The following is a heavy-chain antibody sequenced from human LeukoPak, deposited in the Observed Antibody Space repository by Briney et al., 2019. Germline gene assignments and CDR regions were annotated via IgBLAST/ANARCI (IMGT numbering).Heavy chain of an antibody. Sequence: GGSLRLSCAASGFTFSSYSMNWVRQAPGKGLEWVSSISSSSSYIYYADSVKGRFTISSDNSKNTLYLQMNSLRAEDTAVYYCAKDLVEWELYYGMDVWGQGTTVTVSS. J-gene: IGHJ6*02. CDR1: GFTFSSYS. V-gene: IGHV3-21*01. CDR2: ISSSSSYI. D-gene: IGHD1-26*01. CDR3: AKDLVEWELYYGMDV.